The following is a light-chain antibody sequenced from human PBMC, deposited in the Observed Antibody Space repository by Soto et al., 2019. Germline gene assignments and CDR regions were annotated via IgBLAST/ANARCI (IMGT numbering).Light chain of an antibody. Sequence: QSVLTQPASVSGSPGQSITISCTGTTNDVGGYNYVSWCQQHPGKAPKLMIYEVSHRPSGVSNRFSGSKSGNTASLTISGLQAEDEADYYCSSYTSSSNLVFGGGTKLTVL. V-gene: IGLV2-14*01. CDR2: EVS. CDR1: TNDVGGYNY. CDR3: SSYTSSSNLV. J-gene: IGLJ3*02.